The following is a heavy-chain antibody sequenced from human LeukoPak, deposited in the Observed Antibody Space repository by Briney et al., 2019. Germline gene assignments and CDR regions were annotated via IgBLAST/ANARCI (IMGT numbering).Heavy chain of an antibody. CDR1: GFTFSSFW. D-gene: IGHD6-6*01. V-gene: IGHV3-7*01. Sequence: GGSLRLSCAASGFTFSSFWMSWVRQAPGKGLEWVANINQDGSEKHYVDSVKGRFTISRDNAKNSLYLQMNSLRDEDTAVYYCARDLSSSSQWGQGTLVTVSS. J-gene: IGHJ4*02. CDR3: ARDLSSSSQ. CDR2: INQDGSEK.